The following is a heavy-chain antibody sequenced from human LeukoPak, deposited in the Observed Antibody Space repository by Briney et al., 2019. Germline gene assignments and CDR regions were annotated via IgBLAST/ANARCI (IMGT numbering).Heavy chain of an antibody. J-gene: IGHJ4*02. Sequence: GGSLRLSCAASGFIFSDHYIDWVRQAPGKGLEWVGRIRNKANRYTTEYAASVKGRFIISRDDLKKSLYLQMNSLKIEDTAVYYCATDPVGLWWPTGNWGQGTLVTVSS. D-gene: IGHD2-21*01. CDR1: GFIFSDHY. CDR3: ATDPVGLWWPTGN. CDR2: IRNKANRYTT. V-gene: IGHV3-72*01.